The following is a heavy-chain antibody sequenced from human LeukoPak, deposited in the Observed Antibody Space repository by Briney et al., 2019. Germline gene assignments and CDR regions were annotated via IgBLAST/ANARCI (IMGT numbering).Heavy chain of an antibody. Sequence: ASVEVSCKASGYTFSSYGISWVRQAPGRGLEWMGWISSYRGNTNYAQKFQGRVTMTTDTSTNTAYMELRSLRSDDTAMHYCARGSVIYCSSSSCYTWFDPWGQGTLVTVSS. D-gene: IGHD2-2*02. CDR2: ISSYRGNT. J-gene: IGHJ5*02. CDR1: GYTFSSYG. CDR3: ARGSVIYCSSSSCYTWFDP. V-gene: IGHV1-18*04.